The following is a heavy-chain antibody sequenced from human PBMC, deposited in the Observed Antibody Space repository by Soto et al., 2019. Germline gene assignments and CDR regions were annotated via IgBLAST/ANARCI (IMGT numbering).Heavy chain of an antibody. V-gene: IGHV4-31*03. CDR2: IYYSGST. J-gene: IGHJ4*02. Sequence: QVQLQESGPGLVKPSQTLSLTCSVSGGSIGSGGYYWSWIRQHPGKGLEWIGYIYYSGSTYYNPSLKSRVAISVDTSKSQFSLKLSSVTAADTAMYYCARDRGGPYGDYYFDYWGQRTLVTVSS. CDR3: ARDRGGPYGDYYFDY. D-gene: IGHD4-17*01. CDR1: GGSIGSGGYY.